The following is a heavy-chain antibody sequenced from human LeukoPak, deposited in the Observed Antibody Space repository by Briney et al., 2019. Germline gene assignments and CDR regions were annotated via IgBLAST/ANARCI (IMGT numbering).Heavy chain of an antibody. CDR3: ARERHLGIFGVAKKRFDP. CDR2: ISAYNGNT. V-gene: IGHV1-18*01. D-gene: IGHD3-3*01. CDR1: GYTFTSYG. Sequence: GASVKVSCKASGYTFTSYGISWVRQAPGQGLEWMGWISAYNGNTNYAQKLQGRVTMTTDTSTSTAYMELRSLRSDDTAVYYCARERHLGIFGVAKKRFDPWGQGTLVTVSS. J-gene: IGHJ5*02.